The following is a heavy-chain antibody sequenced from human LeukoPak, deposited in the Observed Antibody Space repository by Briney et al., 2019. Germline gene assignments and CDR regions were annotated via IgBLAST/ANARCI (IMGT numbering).Heavy chain of an antibody. D-gene: IGHD4-17*01. J-gene: IGHJ5*02. Sequence: ETLSLTCAVYGGSFSSYSMNWVRQAPGKGLEWVSSISSSSSYIYYADSVKGRFTISRDNAKNSLYLQMNSLRAEDTAVYYCARVFYDYGDYVDWFDPWGQGTLVTVSS. V-gene: IGHV3-21*01. CDR3: ARVFYDYGDYVDWFDP. CDR1: GGSFSSYS. CDR2: ISSSSSYI.